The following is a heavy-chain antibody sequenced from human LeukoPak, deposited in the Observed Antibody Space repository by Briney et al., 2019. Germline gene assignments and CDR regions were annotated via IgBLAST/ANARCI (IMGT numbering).Heavy chain of an antibody. CDR3: ARHEGYTAMVSGAFDI. J-gene: IGHJ3*02. Sequence: SETLSLTCTLSGGSISSYYWSWIRQPPGKGLEWIGYIYYRGSTNYNPSLKSRVTISVDTSKNQFSLKLSSVTAADTAVYYCARHEGYTAMVSGAFDIWGQGTMVTVSS. D-gene: IGHD5-18*01. CDR1: GGSISSYY. CDR2: IYYRGST. V-gene: IGHV4-59*08.